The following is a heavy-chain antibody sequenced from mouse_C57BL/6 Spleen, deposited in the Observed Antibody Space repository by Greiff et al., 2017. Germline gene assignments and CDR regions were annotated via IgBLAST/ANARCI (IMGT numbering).Heavy chain of an antibody. D-gene: IGHD2-5*01. CDR2: IHPNSGST. CDR1: GYTFTSYW. CDR3: AGYSNYAWFAY. Sequence: QVQLQQPGAELVKPGASVKLSCKASGYTFTSYWMHWVKQRPGQGLEWIGMIHPNSGSTNYNEKFKSKATLTVDKSSSTPYMQLSSLTSEDSAVYYCAGYSNYAWFAYWGQGTLVTVSA. J-gene: IGHJ3*01. V-gene: IGHV1-64*01.